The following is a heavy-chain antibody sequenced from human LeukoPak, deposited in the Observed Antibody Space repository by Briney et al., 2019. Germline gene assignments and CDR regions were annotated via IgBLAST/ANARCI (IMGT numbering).Heavy chain of an antibody. Sequence: GRSLRLSCAASGFTFDDYAMHWVRQAPGKGLEWVSGISWNSGSMDYADSVKGRFTISRDNAKNSLYLQMNSLRAEDTALYYCAKDIGGSGIVATVDYWGQGTLVTVSS. J-gene: IGHJ4*02. D-gene: IGHD5-12*01. CDR3: AKDIGGSGIVATVDY. V-gene: IGHV3-9*01. CDR2: ISWNSGSM. CDR1: GFTFDDYA.